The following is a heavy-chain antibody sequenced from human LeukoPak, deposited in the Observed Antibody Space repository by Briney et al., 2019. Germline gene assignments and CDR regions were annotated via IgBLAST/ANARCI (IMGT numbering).Heavy chain of an antibody. V-gene: IGHV3-23*01. Sequence: TGGSLRLSCAASGFTFSSYAVTWVRQAPGKGLEGVSSIDNSGGSTYYADSVKGRVTISRDKSKKTMYLQMNSLRAENTAVYYCARDHPHCTRTSCYVFDYWGQGTLVTVSP. CDR2: IDNSGGST. CDR3: ARDHPHCTRTSCYVFDY. CDR1: GFTFSSYA. J-gene: IGHJ4*02. D-gene: IGHD2-2*01.